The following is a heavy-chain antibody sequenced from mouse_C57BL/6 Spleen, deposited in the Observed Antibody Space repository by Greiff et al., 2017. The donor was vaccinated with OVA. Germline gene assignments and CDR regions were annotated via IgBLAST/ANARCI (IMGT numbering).Heavy chain of an antibody. CDR1: GYSITSGYY. J-gene: IGHJ1*03. CDR2: ISYDGSN. Sequence: DVQLQESGPGLVKPSQSLSLTCSVTGYSITSGYYWNWIRQFPGNKLEWMGYISYDGSNNYNPSLKNRISITRDTSKNQFFLKLNSVTTEDTATYYCARDVERYFDVWGTGTTVTVSS. CDR3: ARDVERYFDV. V-gene: IGHV3-6*01.